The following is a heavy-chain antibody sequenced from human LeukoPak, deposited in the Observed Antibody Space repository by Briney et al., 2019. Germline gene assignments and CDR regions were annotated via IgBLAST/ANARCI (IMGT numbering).Heavy chain of an antibody. CDR1: GYTFTSYG. Sequence: ASVKVSCKASGYTFTSYGISWVRQAPGQGLEWMGWISAYNGNTNYAQKLQGRVTMTTDTSTSTAYMELRSLRSDDTAVYYCADTIAAAGNRWFDPWGQGTLVTASS. CDR2: ISAYNGNT. CDR3: ADTIAAAGNRWFDP. D-gene: IGHD6-13*01. V-gene: IGHV1-18*01. J-gene: IGHJ5*02.